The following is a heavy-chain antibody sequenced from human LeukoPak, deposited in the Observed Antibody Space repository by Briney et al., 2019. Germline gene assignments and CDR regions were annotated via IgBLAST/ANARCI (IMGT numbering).Heavy chain of an antibody. Sequence: GGSLRLSCVASGFTFSSYGMHWVRQAPGKGLEWVAFISYDGSNENIADSVKGRFIISRDNSKNTLYLQMNSLRDDDTGVYYCARDRRATPMYFFDFWGQGTPVTVSS. CDR3: ARDRRATPMYFFDF. CDR2: ISYDGSNE. V-gene: IGHV3-30*03. D-gene: IGHD2-15*01. J-gene: IGHJ4*02. CDR1: GFTFSSYG.